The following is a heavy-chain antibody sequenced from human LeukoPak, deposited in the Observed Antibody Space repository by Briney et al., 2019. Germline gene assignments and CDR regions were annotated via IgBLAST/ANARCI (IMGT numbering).Heavy chain of an antibody. J-gene: IGHJ4*02. V-gene: IGHV1-2*02. Sequence: ASVKVSCKASGYTFTGYYMHWVRQASGQGLEWMGWINPNSGGTNYAQKFQERVTITRDMSTSTAYMELSSLRSEDTAVYYCAADLTAPSSGWYRPADYWGQGTLVTVSS. CDR1: GYTFTGYY. CDR2: INPNSGGT. CDR3: AADLTAPSSGWYRPADY. D-gene: IGHD6-19*01.